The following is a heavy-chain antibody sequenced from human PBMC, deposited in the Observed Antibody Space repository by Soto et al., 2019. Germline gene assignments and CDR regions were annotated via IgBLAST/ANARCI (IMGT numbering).Heavy chain of an antibody. D-gene: IGHD3-22*01. V-gene: IGHV4-59*01. CDR2: IYYSGST. J-gene: IGHJ5*02. CDR3: ARDKMRNYYDSSGYHNWFDP. Sequence: SETLSLTCTVSGGSISSYYWSWIRQPPGKGLEWIGYIYYSGSTNYNLSLKSRVTISVDTSKNQFSLTLSSVTAADTAVYYFARDKMRNYYDSSGYHNWFDPWGQGTRVTVS. CDR1: GGSISSYY.